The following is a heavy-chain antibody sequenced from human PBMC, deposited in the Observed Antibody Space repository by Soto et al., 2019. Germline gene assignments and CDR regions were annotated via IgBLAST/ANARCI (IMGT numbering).Heavy chain of an antibody. V-gene: IGHV4-31*03. CDR2: IYYSGST. Sequence: SETLSLTCTVSGGSISSGGYYWSWIRQHPGKGLEWIGYIYYSGSTYYNPSLKSRVTISVDTSKNQFSLKLSSVTAAATAVYSCARSEGMPSIWYFDLWGRGTLVTVSS. D-gene: IGHD2-2*01. J-gene: IGHJ2*01. CDR3: ARSEGMPSIWYFDL. CDR1: GGSISSGGYY.